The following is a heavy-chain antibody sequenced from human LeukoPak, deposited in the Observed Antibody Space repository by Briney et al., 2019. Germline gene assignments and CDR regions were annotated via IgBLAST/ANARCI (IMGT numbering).Heavy chain of an antibody. D-gene: IGHD3-9*01. Sequence: GASVKVSCKASGYTFTSYDINWMRQAPGQGLEWMGRINPNSGGTNYAQKFQGRVTMTRDTSISTAYMELSRLRSDDTAVYYCARQKGTYYDILTGYHPGYWGQGTLVTVSS. CDR1: GYTFTSYD. CDR2: INPNSGGT. V-gene: IGHV1-2*06. J-gene: IGHJ4*02. CDR3: ARQKGTYYDILTGYHPGY.